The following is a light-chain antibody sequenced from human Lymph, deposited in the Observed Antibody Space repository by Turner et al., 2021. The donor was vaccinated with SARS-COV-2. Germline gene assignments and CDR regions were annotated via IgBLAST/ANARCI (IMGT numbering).Light chain of an antibody. CDR2: KAS. V-gene: IGKV1-5*03. CDR3: QQYNSYLYT. Sequence: IQMTQSPSTLSASVGDRVTITCRASQSISSWLAWYQQKPGKAPKLLIYKASSLESGVPSRFSGSGSGTEFTLTISSLQPDEFATYYCQQYNSYLYTFGQGTKLEIK. J-gene: IGKJ2*01. CDR1: QSISSW.